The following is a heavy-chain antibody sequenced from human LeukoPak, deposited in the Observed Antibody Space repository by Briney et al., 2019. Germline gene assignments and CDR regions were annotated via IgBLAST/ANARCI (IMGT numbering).Heavy chain of an antibody. CDR2: ISAYNGNT. CDR3: ARGYRLTGTTPSNWFDP. J-gene: IGHJ5*02. CDR1: GYTFTSYG. V-gene: IGHV1-18*01. Sequence: GASVKVSCKASGYTFTSYGISWVRQAPGQGLEWMGWISAYNGNTNYAQNLQGRVTMTTDTSTSTAYMELRSLRSDDTAVYYCARGYRLTGTTPSNWFDPWGQGTLVTVSS. D-gene: IGHD1-7*01.